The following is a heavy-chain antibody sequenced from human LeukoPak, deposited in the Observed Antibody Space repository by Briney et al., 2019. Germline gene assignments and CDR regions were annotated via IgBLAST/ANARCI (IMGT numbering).Heavy chain of an antibody. Sequence: GGSLRLSCAASGFTFSSYGMSWVRQAPGKGLEWVSGISGSGDTTYYADSVKGRFTISRDNSKNTLYLQMNSLRAEDTAVYYCAGGMPSSGWYWGAYYFDYWGQGTLVTVSS. D-gene: IGHD6-19*01. CDR2: ISGSGDTT. J-gene: IGHJ4*02. CDR3: AGGMPSSGWYWGAYYFDY. V-gene: IGHV3-23*01. CDR1: GFTFSSYG.